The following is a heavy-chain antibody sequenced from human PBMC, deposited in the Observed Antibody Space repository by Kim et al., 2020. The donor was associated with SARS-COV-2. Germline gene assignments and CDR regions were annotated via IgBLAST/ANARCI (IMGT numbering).Heavy chain of an antibody. D-gene: IGHD2-2*01. V-gene: IGHV3-23*01. CDR3: DKVSTSWSPFDY. Sequence: GGSLRLSCAASGFTFNSYAMSWVRQAPGKGLEWVGSIGGSGGDTHYTYAVEGRGTITIDNANNTLYLQMNSMRAEDAAAAYCDKVSTSWSPFDYWGQGTL. CDR1: GFTFNSYA. CDR2: IGGSGGDT. J-gene: IGHJ4*02.